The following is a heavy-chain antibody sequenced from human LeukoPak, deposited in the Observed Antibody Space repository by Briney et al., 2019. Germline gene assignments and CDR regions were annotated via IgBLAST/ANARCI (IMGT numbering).Heavy chain of an antibody. V-gene: IGHV4-31*03. Sequence: SQTLSLTCTVSGGSISSGGYYWRWLRQHPGKGLEWIGYIYYSGSTYYNPSLKSRVTISVDTSKNQFSLKLSSVTAADTAVYYCARGRYYDSSGYDYWGQGTLVTVSS. CDR3: ARGRYYDSSGYDY. CDR2: IYYSGST. D-gene: IGHD3-22*01. J-gene: IGHJ4*02. CDR1: GGSISSGGYY.